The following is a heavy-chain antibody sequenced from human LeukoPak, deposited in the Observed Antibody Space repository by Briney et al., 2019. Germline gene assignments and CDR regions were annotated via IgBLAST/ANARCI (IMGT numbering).Heavy chain of an antibody. Sequence: PGGSLRLSCAVSGFTVSSNYMSWVRQAPGKGLEWVSIIYSGGTTYYADSVKGRFTISRDNTENTVYLQMNSLRAEDTAVYYCARYYYDSSGYPYYFDYWGQGTLVTVSS. CDR1: GFTVSSNY. CDR2: IYSGGTT. J-gene: IGHJ4*02. V-gene: IGHV3-53*01. D-gene: IGHD3-22*01. CDR3: ARYYYDSSGYPYYFDY.